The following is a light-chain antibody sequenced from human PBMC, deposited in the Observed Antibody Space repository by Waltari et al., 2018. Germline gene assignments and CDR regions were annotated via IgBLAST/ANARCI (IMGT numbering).Light chain of an antibody. CDR3: SSYTSSSTWV. CDR2: DVS. V-gene: IGLV2-14*01. J-gene: IGLJ3*02. Sequence: QSALTQPASVSGSPGQSITISCTGTSSDAGGYNYVSWYQQHPGQAPKLMIYDVSNRPSGVSNRFSGSKSDNTASLTISGLQAEDEADYYCSSYTSSSTWVFGRGTKLTVL. CDR1: SSDAGGYNY.